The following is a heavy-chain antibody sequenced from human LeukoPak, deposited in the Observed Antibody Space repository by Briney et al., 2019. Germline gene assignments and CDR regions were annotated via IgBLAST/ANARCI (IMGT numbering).Heavy chain of an antibody. D-gene: IGHD2-2*01. CDR2: ISTSGST. V-gene: IGHV4-61*02. Sequence: SETLSLTCSVSGYSISSGTYYWTWIRQPAGKGLEWIGRISTSGSTNYNPSLKSRVTISLDTSKNQFSLKLSSVTAADTAVFYCARFTGYCSGTSCYPNAFDIWGQGTMVTVSS. J-gene: IGHJ3*02. CDR3: ARFTGYCSGTSCYPNAFDI. CDR1: GYSISSGTYY.